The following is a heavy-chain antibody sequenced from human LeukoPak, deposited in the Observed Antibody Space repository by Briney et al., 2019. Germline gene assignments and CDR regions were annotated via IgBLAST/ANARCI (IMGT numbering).Heavy chain of an antibody. V-gene: IGHV4-4*07. D-gene: IGHD3-10*01. CDR1: GGSIGNYY. Sequence: SETLSLTCTVSGGSIGNYYWNWIREPAGKGLEWIGRISTSGTTNYHPSLKSRVTLSLDTSKNQFSLNLRSVTAADTAIYFCARRHPYYYGSGTYSREDWGQGTLVTVSS. CDR2: ISTSGTT. J-gene: IGHJ4*02. CDR3: ARRHPYYYGSGTYSRED.